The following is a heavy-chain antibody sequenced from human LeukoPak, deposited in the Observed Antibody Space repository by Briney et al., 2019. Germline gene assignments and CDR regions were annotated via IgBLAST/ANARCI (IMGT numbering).Heavy chain of an antibody. CDR3: ARVAAGYSVNYFDY. CDR2: ISTGSSTT. J-gene: IGHJ4*02. V-gene: IGHV3-48*02. Sequence: GGCLRLSCAASGFTFSSYGMNWVRQAPGKGLEWVSYISTGSSTTYYADSVKGRFTISRDNVENSLYLQMNSLRDEDTAVYYCARVAAGYSVNYFDYWGQGTLVTVSS. CDR1: GFTFSSYG. D-gene: IGHD4-23*01.